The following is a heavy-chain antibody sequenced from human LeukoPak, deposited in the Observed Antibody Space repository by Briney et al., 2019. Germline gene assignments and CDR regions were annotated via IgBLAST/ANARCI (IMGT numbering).Heavy chain of an antibody. V-gene: IGHV3-30*18. Sequence: GGSLRLSCEASGFIFSRFAFHWVRQAPGKGLEWLAVIANDGKDIKYADSVKGRFTISRDNSKSALYLQMNSLRVEDTAVYYCAKDQQAVSAAYYFDSWGQGTLVTVSS. CDR2: IANDGKDI. CDR1: GFIFSRFA. D-gene: IGHD2-2*01. CDR3: AKDQQAVSAAYYFDS. J-gene: IGHJ4*02.